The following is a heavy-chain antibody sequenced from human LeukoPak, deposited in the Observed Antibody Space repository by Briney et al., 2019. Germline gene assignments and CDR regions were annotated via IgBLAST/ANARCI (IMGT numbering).Heavy chain of an antibody. D-gene: IGHD3-22*01. Sequence: SQTLSLTCTVSGGSISSGIYYWSRIRQPAGKGLEWIGRIYTSGSTNYNPSLKSRVTISVDTSKNQFSLKLSSVTAADTAVYYCARDREVVSRDYYYYMDVWGKGTTVTVSS. CDR3: ARDREVVSRDYYYYMDV. V-gene: IGHV4-61*02. CDR2: IYTSGST. CDR1: GGSISSGIYY. J-gene: IGHJ6*03.